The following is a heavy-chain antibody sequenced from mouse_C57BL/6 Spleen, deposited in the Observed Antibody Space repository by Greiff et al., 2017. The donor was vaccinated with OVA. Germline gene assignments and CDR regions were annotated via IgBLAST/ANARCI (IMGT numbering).Heavy chain of an antibody. CDR1: GFTFSSYA. V-gene: IGHV5-4*01. D-gene: IGHD1-1*01. J-gene: IGHJ2*01. CDR2: ISDGGSYT. CDR3: ARRGYYGSSPFDY. Sequence: EVQRVESGGGLVKPGGSLKLSCAASGFTFSSYAMSWVRQTPEKRLEWVATISDGGSYTYYPDNVKGRFTISRDNAKNNLYLQMSHLKSEDTAMYYCARRGYYGSSPFDYWGQGTTLTVSS.